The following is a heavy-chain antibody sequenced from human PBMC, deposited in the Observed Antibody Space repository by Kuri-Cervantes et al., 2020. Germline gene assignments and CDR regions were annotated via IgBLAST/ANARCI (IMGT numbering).Heavy chain of an antibody. J-gene: IGHJ5*02. V-gene: IGHV4-38-2*02. Sequence: GSLSLTCTVSGYSISSGYYWGWIRQPPGKGLEWIGSIYHSGSTYYNPSLKSRVTISVDTSKNQFSLKLSSVNAADTAVYSCARDLSSYGSGSCYNPWFDPWGQGTLVTVSS. CDR1: GYSISSGYY. D-gene: IGHD3-10*01. CDR3: ARDLSSYGSGSCYNPWFDP. CDR2: IYHSGST.